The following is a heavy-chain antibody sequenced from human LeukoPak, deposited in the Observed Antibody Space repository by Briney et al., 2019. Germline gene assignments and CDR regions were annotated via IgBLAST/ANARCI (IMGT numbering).Heavy chain of an antibody. V-gene: IGHV4-31*03. CDR1: GGSISSGGYY. D-gene: IGHD3-10*01. Sequence: SETLSLTCTVSGGSISSGGYYWSWIRQHPGKGLEWIGYIYYSGSTYYNPSLKSRVTISVDTSKNQFSLKLSSVTAADTAVYYCARSDGITPVEDRRGDWYFDLWGRGTLVTVSS. CDR3: ARSDGITPVEDRRGDWYFDL. CDR2: IYYSGST. J-gene: IGHJ2*01.